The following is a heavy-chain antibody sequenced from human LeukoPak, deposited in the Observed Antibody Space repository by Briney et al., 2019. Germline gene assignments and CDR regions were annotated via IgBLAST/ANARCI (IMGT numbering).Heavy chain of an antibody. CDR3: ARDTRRQSSSGYYLMDAFDI. CDR1: GGTFRSYA. Sequence: SVKVSCKASGGTFRSYAISWVRQAPGQGLEWMGRIIPVFGTRNYAQKFQGRVTTITDESTSTAHMELSSLRSEDTAVYYCARDTRRQSSSGYYLMDAFDIWGQGTMVTVSS. J-gene: IGHJ3*02. D-gene: IGHD3-22*01. CDR2: IIPVFGTR. V-gene: IGHV1-69*05.